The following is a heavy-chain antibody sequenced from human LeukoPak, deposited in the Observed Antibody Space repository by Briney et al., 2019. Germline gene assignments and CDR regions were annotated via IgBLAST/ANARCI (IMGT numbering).Heavy chain of an antibody. V-gene: IGHV3-23*01. CDR3: AKETSSSFDY. Sequence: GGSLRLSCAASGFTFSSDAMNWVRQAPGKGLEWVSGISNSGGSTYYADSAKGRFTISRDNSKNTLYLQMNSLRAEDTAVYYCAKETSSSFDYWGQGTLVTVSS. J-gene: IGHJ4*02. D-gene: IGHD6-6*01. CDR2: ISNSGGST. CDR1: GFTFSSDA.